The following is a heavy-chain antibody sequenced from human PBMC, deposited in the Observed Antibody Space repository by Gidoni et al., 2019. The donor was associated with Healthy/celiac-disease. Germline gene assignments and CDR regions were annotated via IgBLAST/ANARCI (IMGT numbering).Heavy chain of an antibody. Sequence: EVQLVESGGGLVKPGWSLRLSCAASGFTCSNAWMSWVRQAPGKGLEWVGRIKSKTDGGTTDYAAPVKGRFTISRDDSKNTLYLQMNSRKTEDTAVYYCTTVVGATKFDYWGQGTLVTVSS. CDR2: IKSKTDGGTT. CDR3: TTVVGATKFDY. J-gene: IGHJ4*02. V-gene: IGHV3-15*01. D-gene: IGHD1-26*01. CDR1: GFTCSNAW.